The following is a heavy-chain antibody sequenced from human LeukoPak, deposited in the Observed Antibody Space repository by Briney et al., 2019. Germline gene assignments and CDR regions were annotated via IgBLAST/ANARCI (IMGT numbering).Heavy chain of an antibody. CDR1: GFTFSDYG. CDR3: VRASGSFDY. J-gene: IGHJ4*02. CDR2: IWSDGSNK. V-gene: IGHV3-33*01. Sequence: GGSLRLSCAASGFTFSDYGIHWFRRAPGKGLKWVAVIWSDGSNKYYADSVKGRFTISRDNSKKTLYLQMNSLRVEDTAVYYCVRASGSFDYWGQGTLVTVSS. D-gene: IGHD3-10*01.